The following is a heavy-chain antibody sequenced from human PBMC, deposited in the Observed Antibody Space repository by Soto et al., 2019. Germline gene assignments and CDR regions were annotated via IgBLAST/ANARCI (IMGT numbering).Heavy chain of an antibody. CDR3: ARESGGATATLDYCDFDMDV. CDR1: GDSFNDYY. J-gene: IGHJ6*03. D-gene: IGHD5-12*01. V-gene: IGHV1-2*04. CDR2: INPNGGVT. Sequence: QVQLVQSGAEVRKPGASVTVSCRSSGDSFNDYYIHWVRQAPGQGFEWMGWINPNGGVTKYAQKFQGWVSMTRDTSIRTVYMQLSRLRSDDTAVYYCARESGGATATLDYCDFDMDVWGTGTTVTVSS.